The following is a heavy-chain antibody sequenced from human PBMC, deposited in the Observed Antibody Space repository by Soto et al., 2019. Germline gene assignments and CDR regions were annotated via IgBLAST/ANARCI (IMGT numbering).Heavy chain of an antibody. CDR1: GFSFSNYW. Sequence: GGSLRLSCVASGFSFSNYWMSWVRQAPGKGLEWVANIKEDGSEKNYVDSVKGRFTISRDNAENSLFLQMNSLRAEDTAVYYCATIPSAVTSIYWGQGTLVTVSS. D-gene: IGHD4-17*01. CDR2: IKEDGSEK. V-gene: IGHV3-7*01. CDR3: ATIPSAVTSIY. J-gene: IGHJ4*02.